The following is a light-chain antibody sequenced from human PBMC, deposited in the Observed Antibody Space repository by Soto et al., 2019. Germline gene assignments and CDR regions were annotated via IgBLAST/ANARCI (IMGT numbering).Light chain of an antibody. Sequence: EIVMTQSPATLSVSPGERATLSCRASQSVSSNLAWYQQKPGQAPRLLIYGASTRATGIPARFSGSGSETEFTLSISSLQSEDYAVYYCQQYNNWPPFTFGPGTKVDI. CDR1: QSVSSN. CDR2: GAS. CDR3: QQYNNWPPFT. J-gene: IGKJ3*01. V-gene: IGKV3-15*01.